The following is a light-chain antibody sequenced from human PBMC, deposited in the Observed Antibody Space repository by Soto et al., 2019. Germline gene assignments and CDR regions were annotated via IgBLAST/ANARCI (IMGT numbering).Light chain of an antibody. CDR2: GAS. Sequence: EIVMTQSPATLSVSPGERATLSCMASQSVSSNLAWYQQKPGQAPRLLIFGASTRATGIPDRFSGSGSGTDFSLTISSLQPEDFATYYCQQSYSTPPWTFGQGTKVDIK. CDR1: QSVSSN. V-gene: IGKV3-15*01. CDR3: QQSYSTPPWT. J-gene: IGKJ1*01.